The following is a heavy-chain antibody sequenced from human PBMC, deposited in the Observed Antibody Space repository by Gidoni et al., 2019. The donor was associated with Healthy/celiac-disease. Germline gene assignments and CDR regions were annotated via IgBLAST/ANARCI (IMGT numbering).Heavy chain of an antibody. CDR3: ARGRGLQYSDY. J-gene: IGHJ4*02. CDR1: GFTFSDYD. Sequence: QVQLVESGGGLVTTGGSLRLSCASSGFTFSDYDMSWTRQAPGKGLECVSYISSSGSTYNADSVKGRFTISRDNAKNSLYLQMNSLSAEDTAVYYCARGRGLQYSDYWGQGTLVTVSS. D-gene: IGHD4-4*01. CDR2: ISSSGST. V-gene: IGHV3-11*01.